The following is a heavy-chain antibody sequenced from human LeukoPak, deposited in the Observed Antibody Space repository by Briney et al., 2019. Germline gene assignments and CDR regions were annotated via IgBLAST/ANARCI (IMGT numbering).Heavy chain of an antibody. J-gene: IGHJ4*02. CDR1: GGSISSSSYY. Sequence: SETLSLTCTVSGGSISSSSYYWGWIRQPPGKGLEWIGSIYYSGSTYYNPSLKSRVTISVDTSKNQFSLKLSSVTAADTAVYYCARSAILALDYWGQGTLVTVSS. CDR2: IYYSGST. D-gene: IGHD3-3*01. CDR3: ARSAILALDY. V-gene: IGHV4-39*07.